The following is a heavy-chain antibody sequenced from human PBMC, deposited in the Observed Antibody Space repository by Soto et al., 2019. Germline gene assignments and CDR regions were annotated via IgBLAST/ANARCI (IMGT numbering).Heavy chain of an antibody. J-gene: IGHJ4*02. V-gene: IGHV3-23*01. Sequence: EVQLLESGGGLVQPGGSLRLSCAASGFTFSSYAMSWVRQARGKGLEWVSAISGSGGSTYYADSVKGRFTISRDNSKNTLYRQMNSLRAADTAVYYCAQGHSGWYSGFDYWGQGTLVTVAS. CDR1: GFTFSSYA. CDR2: ISGSGGST. D-gene: IGHD6-19*01. CDR3: AQGHSGWYSGFDY.